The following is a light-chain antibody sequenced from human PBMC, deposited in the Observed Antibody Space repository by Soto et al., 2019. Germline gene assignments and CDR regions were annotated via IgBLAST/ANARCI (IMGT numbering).Light chain of an antibody. CDR1: QSVSSSY. CDR2: GAS. CDR3: QQFGSSPLFT. Sequence: EIVLTQSPGTLSLSPGERATLSCRASQSVSSSYLAWYQQKPGQAPRLLSYGASSRATGIPDRFSGSGSGTDFTLTISRLEPEDFAVYYCQQFGSSPLFTFGHVTKVDVK. V-gene: IGKV3-20*01. J-gene: IGKJ3*01.